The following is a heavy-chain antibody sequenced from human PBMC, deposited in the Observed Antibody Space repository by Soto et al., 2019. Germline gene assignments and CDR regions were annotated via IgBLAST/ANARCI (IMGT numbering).Heavy chain of an antibody. CDR3: ASHPLNWRDADS. CDR2: INHSGST. V-gene: IGHV4-34*01. D-gene: IGHD2-8*02. CDR1: GGSFSGYY. Sequence: SETLSLTCAVYGGSFSGYYWRWIRQPPGKGLEWLGEINHSGSTNSNPTLTSRVTITVDTSKNQFSLHLSSVTAADTAVYYCASHPLNWRDADSWGQGVLVTVSS. J-gene: IGHJ4*02.